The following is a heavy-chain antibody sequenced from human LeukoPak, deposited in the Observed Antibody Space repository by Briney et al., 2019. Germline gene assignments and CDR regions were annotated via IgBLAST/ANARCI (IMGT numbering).Heavy chain of an antibody. CDR3: ARSRTYSSSWYFDY. D-gene: IGHD6-13*01. V-gene: IGHV3-30*04. CDR2: ISYDGSNK. J-gene: IGHJ4*02. CDR1: GFTFSSYA. Sequence: GGSLRLSCAASGFTFSSYAMHWVRQAPGKGLEWVAVISYDGSNKYYADSVKGRFTISRDNSKNTLYLQMNSLRAEDTAVYYCARSRTYSSSWYFDYWGQGTLVTVSS.